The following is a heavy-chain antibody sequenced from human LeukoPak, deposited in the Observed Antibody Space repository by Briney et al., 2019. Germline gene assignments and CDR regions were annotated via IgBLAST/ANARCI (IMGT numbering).Heavy chain of an antibody. CDR2: ISSSSSYI. CDR3: ARGSALIQLWLSGRGYYFDY. D-gene: IGHD5-18*01. Sequence: GGSLRLSCAASGFTFSSYSMNWVRQAPGKGLEWVSSISSSSSYIYYADSVKGRFTISRDNAKNSLYLQMNSLRAEDTAVYYCARGSALIQLWLSGRGYYFDYWGQGTLVTVSS. CDR1: GFTFSSYS. J-gene: IGHJ4*02. V-gene: IGHV3-21*01.